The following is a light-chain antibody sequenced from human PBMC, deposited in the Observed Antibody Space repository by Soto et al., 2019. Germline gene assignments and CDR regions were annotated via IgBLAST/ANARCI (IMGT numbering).Light chain of an antibody. CDR3: LSYAVTTHVA. J-gene: IGLJ2*01. CDR1: SSDVGGYNY. CDR2: EVS. V-gene: IGLV2-8*01. Sequence: QSALTQPPSASGSPGQSVTISCTGTSSDVGGYNYVSWYQQHPGKAPKLMIYEVSKRPSGVPDRFSGSKSGNTASLTVSGLHADDEADYYCLSYAVTTHVAIGGGTKVTVL.